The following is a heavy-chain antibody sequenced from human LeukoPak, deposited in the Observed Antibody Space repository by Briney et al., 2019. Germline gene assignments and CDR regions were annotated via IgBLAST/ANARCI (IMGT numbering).Heavy chain of an antibody. J-gene: IGHJ4*02. CDR2: IYYSGST. CDR1: GGSISSYY. D-gene: IGHD3-16*02. V-gene: IGHV4-59*12. Sequence: KSSETLSLTCTVSGGSISSYYWSWIRQPPGKGLEWIGYIYYSGSTNYNPSLKSRVTISVDTSKNQFSLKLSSVTAADTAVYYCAILRLGELSLSHWGQGTLVTVSS. CDR3: AILRLGELSLSH.